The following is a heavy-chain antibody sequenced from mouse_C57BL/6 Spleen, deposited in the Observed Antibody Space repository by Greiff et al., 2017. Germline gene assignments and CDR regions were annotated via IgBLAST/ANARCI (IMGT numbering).Heavy chain of an antibody. CDR1: GFTFSDYG. CDR3: ARTIYYDYDDYAMDY. D-gene: IGHD2-4*01. CDR2: ISSGSSTI. V-gene: IGHV5-17*01. Sequence: EVQLVESGGGLVKPGGSLKLSCAASGFTFSDYGMHWVRQAPEKGLEWVAYISSGSSTIYYADTVKGRFTISRDNAKNTLFLQMTSLRSEDTAMYYCARTIYYDYDDYAMDYWGQGTSVTVSS. J-gene: IGHJ4*01.